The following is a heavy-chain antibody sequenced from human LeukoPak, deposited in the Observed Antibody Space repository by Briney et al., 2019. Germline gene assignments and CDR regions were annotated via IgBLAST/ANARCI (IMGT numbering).Heavy chain of an antibody. CDR1: GFTFRAYS. CDR3: ARDYKYAFDT. V-gene: IGHV3-48*01. J-gene: IGHJ4*02. CDR2: IGIDSGNT. D-gene: IGHD5-24*01. Sequence: GGSLRLSCAASGFTFRAYSMNWVRQAPGQGLEWISYIGIDSGNTNYADSVKGRFTISGDKAKNSLYLQMNSLQVEDTAVYYCARDYKYAFDTWGQGTLVTVSS.